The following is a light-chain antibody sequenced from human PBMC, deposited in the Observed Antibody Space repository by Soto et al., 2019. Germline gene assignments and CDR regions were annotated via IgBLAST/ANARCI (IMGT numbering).Light chain of an antibody. CDR2: MNN. J-gene: IGLJ3*02. CDR1: RCNIGINF. V-gene: IGLV1-47*01. Sequence: QSVPSSPPSGSGSHGKSFTICCSGRRCNIGINFVYRYLQLPGTAPKLLIAMNNQRPSAVPDRFSGSKSGTSASLAISGLRSGDEADYICATWDDSMISPVFGGGTKVTVL. CDR3: ATWDDSMISPV.